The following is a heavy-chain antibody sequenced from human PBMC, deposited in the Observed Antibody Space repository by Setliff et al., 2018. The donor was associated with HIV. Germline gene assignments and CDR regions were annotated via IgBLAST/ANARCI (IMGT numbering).Heavy chain of an antibody. CDR1: GDSISTYY. V-gene: IGHV4-4*09. CDR3: SRSPRGRYGDYVYAFDI. J-gene: IGHJ3*02. Sequence: SETLSLTCTVSGDSISTYYWSWIRQPPGKGLEWIGYIYISGRTSYNPSLKSRVTISVDTSKNQFSLKLSSVTAADTAIYYCSRSPRGRYGDYVYAFDIWGQGTMVTVSS. CDR2: IYISGRT. D-gene: IGHD4-17*01.